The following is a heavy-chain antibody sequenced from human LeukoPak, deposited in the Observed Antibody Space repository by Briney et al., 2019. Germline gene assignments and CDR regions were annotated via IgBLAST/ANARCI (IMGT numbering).Heavy chain of an antibody. CDR2: LSGSGSST. D-gene: IGHD2-21*02. CDR3: APEAAYCGGDCYLGY. J-gene: IGHJ4*02. CDR1: GFTFSDYY. Sequence: GGSLRLSCAASGFTFSDYYMSWIRQAPGKGLDWVSGLSGSGSSTYYADSVKGRFTISRDNSKTTIYLQMNSLRSEDTAVYYCAPEAAYCGGDCYLGYWGQGTLVTVSS. V-gene: IGHV3-23*01.